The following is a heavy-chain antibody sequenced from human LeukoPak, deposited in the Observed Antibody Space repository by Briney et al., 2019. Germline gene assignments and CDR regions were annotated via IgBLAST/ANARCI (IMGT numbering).Heavy chain of an antibody. J-gene: IGHJ4*02. CDR3: ARGLETPGYFDY. D-gene: IGHD3-3*01. Sequence: ASVKVSCKVSGYTLTELSMHWVRQAPGKGLEWMGGFDPEDGETIYVQKFQGRVTMTRDTSTSTVYMELSSLRFEDTAVYYCARGLETPGYFDYWGQGTLVTVSS. CDR1: GYTLTELS. CDR2: FDPEDGET. V-gene: IGHV1-24*01.